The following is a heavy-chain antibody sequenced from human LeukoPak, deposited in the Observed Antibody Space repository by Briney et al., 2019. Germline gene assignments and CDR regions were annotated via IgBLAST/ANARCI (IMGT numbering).Heavy chain of an antibody. J-gene: IGHJ2*01. Sequence: GGSLRLSCAASGFTFSSYEMNWVRQAPGKGLEWVSYISSSGSTIYYADSVKGRFTISRDNAKNSLYLQMNSLRAEDTAVYYCAREKGSSGWYAWRYFDLWGRGTLVTVSS. D-gene: IGHD6-19*01. V-gene: IGHV3-48*03. CDR3: AREKGSSGWYAWRYFDL. CDR2: ISSSGSTI. CDR1: GFTFSSYE.